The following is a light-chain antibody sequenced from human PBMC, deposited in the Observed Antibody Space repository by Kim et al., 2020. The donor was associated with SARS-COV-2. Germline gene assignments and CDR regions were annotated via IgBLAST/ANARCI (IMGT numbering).Light chain of an antibody. CDR1: SLRSYY. J-gene: IGLJ2*01. CDR2: GKN. V-gene: IGLV3-19*01. Sequence: SSELTQDPAVSVALGQTVRITCLGDSLRSYYATRYQQKPGQAPIVVIYGKNNRPSGIPDRFSGSSSGDTASLTITGTQAGDEADYYCNSRSSNDNVLFVGGTKLTVL. CDR3: NSRSSNDNVL.